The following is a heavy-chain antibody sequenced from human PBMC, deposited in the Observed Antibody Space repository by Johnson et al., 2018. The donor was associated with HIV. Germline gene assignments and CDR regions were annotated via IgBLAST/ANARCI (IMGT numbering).Heavy chain of an antibody. V-gene: IGHV3-7*03. Sequence: MPLVESGGGVVQPGRSLRLSCAASGFTFSSYAMHWVRQAPGKGLVWVANIKQDGSEKYYVDSVKGRFTISSDNAKNSLYLQMNSLRAEDTAVYYCAREGGVTMVDGFDIWGQGTMVTVSS. CDR1: GFTFSSYA. J-gene: IGHJ3*02. D-gene: IGHD3-10*01. CDR3: AREGGVTMVDGFDI. CDR2: IKQDGSEK.